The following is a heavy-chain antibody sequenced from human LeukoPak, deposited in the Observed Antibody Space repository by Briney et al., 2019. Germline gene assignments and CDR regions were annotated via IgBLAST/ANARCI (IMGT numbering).Heavy chain of an antibody. Sequence: EASVKVSCKASGYTFTSYDINWVRQATGQGLEWMGWMNPNSGNTGYAQKFQGRVTITRNTSISTAYMELSSLGSEDTAVYYCARSDHFEVAATRDWYFDLWGRGTLVTVSS. D-gene: IGHD2-15*01. V-gene: IGHV1-8*03. CDR1: GYTFTSYD. CDR3: ARSDHFEVAATRDWYFDL. J-gene: IGHJ2*01. CDR2: MNPNSGNT.